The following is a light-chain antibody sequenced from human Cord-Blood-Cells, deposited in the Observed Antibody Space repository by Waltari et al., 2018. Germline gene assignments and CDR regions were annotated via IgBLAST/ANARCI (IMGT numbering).Light chain of an antibody. CDR1: SSDVGGYNY. CDR2: EVS. J-gene: IGLJ1*01. CDR3: SSYTSSSNYV. Sequence: QSALTQPASVSGSPGQSITISCTGTSSDVGGYNYVSWYQQHPGKAPKLMIYEVSKRPSGVSNRFSGSKSGNTASLTISGLQAEDEADYYCSSYTSSSNYVFGTGTKVTVL. V-gene: IGLV2-14*01.